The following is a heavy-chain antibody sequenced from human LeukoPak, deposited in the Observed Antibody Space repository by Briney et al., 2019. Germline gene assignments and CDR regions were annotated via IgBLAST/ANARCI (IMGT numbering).Heavy chain of an antibody. CDR2: INEYGTTI. CDR1: GFTFSNYW. J-gene: IGHJ4*02. V-gene: IGHV3-74*01. Sequence: PGGSLRLSCAASGFTFSNYWMHWVRQAPGKGLGWVSRINEYGTTITYADSVKGRFTISRENARNTLFLQMNSLTPEDTAVYYCVRDLILVWTPGDDFDHWGQGTLVTVSS. D-gene: IGHD3-16*01. CDR3: VRDLILVWTPGDDFDH.